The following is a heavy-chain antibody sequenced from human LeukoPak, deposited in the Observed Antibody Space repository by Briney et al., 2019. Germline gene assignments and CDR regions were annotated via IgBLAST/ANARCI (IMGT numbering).Heavy chain of an antibody. Sequence: GGSLRLSCAASGFTFSTYSMNWVRQAPGKGLEWLSYISSSSDRILYADSVKGRFTISRDNAKNSLYLQLNSLRDEDTAVYYCATIVVTHDAFDIWGQGTMVTVSS. D-gene: IGHD3-22*01. CDR2: ISSSSDRI. CDR3: ATIVVTHDAFDI. CDR1: GFTFSTYS. J-gene: IGHJ3*02. V-gene: IGHV3-48*02.